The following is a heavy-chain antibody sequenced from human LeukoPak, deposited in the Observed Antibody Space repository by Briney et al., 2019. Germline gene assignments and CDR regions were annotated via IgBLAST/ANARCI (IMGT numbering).Heavy chain of an antibody. D-gene: IGHD1-7*01. CDR2: IVVGSGNT. J-gene: IGHJ4*02. V-gene: IGHV1-58*01. Sequence: ASVKVSCKASGFTFASSAVEWVRQARGQRLEWIGWIVVGSGNTNYAQKFQERVTITRDMSTSTAYMELSSLRSEDTAVYYCAAGSITGTKGTDYWGQGTLVTVSS. CDR3: AAGSITGTKGTDY. CDR1: GFTFASSA.